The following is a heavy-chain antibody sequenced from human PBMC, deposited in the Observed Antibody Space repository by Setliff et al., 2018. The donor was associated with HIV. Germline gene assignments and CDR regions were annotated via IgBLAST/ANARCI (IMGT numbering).Heavy chain of an antibody. V-gene: IGHV3-15*01. CDR2: IKKSSDGGKT. CDR3: ATDNGPSYSMDI. CDR1: GFTFNNAW. D-gene: IGHD2-21*01. Sequence: GGSLRLSCVASGFTFNNAWMNWVRQAPGKGLEWLGRIKKSSDGGKTDDASPVKGRFTISRDYSKNTLYLQMNSLKIEDTAVYFCATDNGPSYSMDIWGQGTTVTVSS. J-gene: IGHJ6*02.